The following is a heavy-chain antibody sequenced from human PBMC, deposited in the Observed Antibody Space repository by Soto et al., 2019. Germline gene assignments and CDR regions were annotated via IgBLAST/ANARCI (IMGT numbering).Heavy chain of an antibody. CDR3: AGPLITMIVVVISFGAFDI. Sequence: SVKVSCKASGGTFSSYTISWVRQAPGQGLEWMGRIIPILGIANYAQKFQGRVTITADKSTSTAYMELSSLRSEDTAVYYCAGPLITMIVVVISFGAFDIWGQGTMVTVSS. CDR2: IIPILGIA. CDR1: GGTFSSYT. V-gene: IGHV1-69*02. J-gene: IGHJ3*02. D-gene: IGHD3-22*01.